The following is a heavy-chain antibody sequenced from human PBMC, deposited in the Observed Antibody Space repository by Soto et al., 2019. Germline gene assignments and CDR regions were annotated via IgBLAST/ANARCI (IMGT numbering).Heavy chain of an antibody. V-gene: IGHV3-30*18. Sequence: GGSLRLSCAASGFTFRSYGMHWVRQAPGRGLEWVALISYDGSIKYYADSVRGRFTISRDNSKNTLYLQMNSLRAEDTAVYYCANSEYSRYKNIDVWGQGTTVTVSS. CDR3: ANSEYSRYKNIDV. D-gene: IGHD5-18*01. CDR2: ISYDGSIK. J-gene: IGHJ6*02. CDR1: GFTFRSYG.